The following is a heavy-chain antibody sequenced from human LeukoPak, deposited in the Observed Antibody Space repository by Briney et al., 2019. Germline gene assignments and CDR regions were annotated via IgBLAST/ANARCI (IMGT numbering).Heavy chain of an antibody. CDR1: GGSFSGYY. V-gene: IGHV4-34*01. CDR3: ARGGDIVVLPAATGPKGTFDY. D-gene: IGHD2-2*01. CDR2: INHSGST. J-gene: IGHJ4*02. Sequence: SETLSLTCAVYGGSFSGYYWSWIRQPPGKGLEWIGEINHSGSTNYNPSLKSRVTISVDTSKNQFSLKLSSVTAADTAVYYCARGGDIVVLPAATGPKGTFDYWGQGTLVTVSS.